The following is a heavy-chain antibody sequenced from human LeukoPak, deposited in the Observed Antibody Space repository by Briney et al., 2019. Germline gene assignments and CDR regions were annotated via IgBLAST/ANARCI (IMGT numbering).Heavy chain of an antibody. CDR2: IYYSGST. D-gene: IGHD5-12*01. Sequence: SETLSLTCTVSGGSISSYYWSWIRQPPGKGLEWIGYIYYSGSTNYNPSLKSRVTISVDTSKNQFSLKLSSVTAADTAVYYCARVRRYGGYINFDYWGQGTLVIVSS. V-gene: IGHV4-59*01. CDR3: ARVRRYGGYINFDY. J-gene: IGHJ4*02. CDR1: GGSISSYY.